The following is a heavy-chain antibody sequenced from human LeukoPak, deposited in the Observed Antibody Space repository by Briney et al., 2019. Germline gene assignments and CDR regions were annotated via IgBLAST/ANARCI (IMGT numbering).Heavy chain of an antibody. D-gene: IGHD3-3*01. V-gene: IGHV4-34*01. CDR2: INHSGST. CDR3: ARVITIFGVDLYGMDV. CDR1: GGSFSGYY. Sequence: PSETLSLTCAVYGGSFSGYYWSWIRQPPGKGLEWIGEINHSGSTNYNPSLKSRVTISVDTSKNQFSLKLSSVTAADTAVYYCARVITIFGVDLYGMDVWGQGTTVTVSS. J-gene: IGHJ6*02.